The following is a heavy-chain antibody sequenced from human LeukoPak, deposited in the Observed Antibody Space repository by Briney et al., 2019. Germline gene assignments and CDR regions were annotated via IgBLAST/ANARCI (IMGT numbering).Heavy chain of an antibody. V-gene: IGHV3-9*01. CDR2: ISWNSGSI. Sequence: GGSLRLSCAASGFTFDDYAMHWVRQAPGKGLEWVSGISWNSGSIGYADSVKGRFTISRDNAKNSLYLQMNSLRAEDTALYYCAKVAYDSSGYYYFDYWAREPWSPSPQ. D-gene: IGHD3-22*01. J-gene: IGHJ4*02. CDR1: GFTFDDYA. CDR3: AKVAYDSSGYYYFDY.